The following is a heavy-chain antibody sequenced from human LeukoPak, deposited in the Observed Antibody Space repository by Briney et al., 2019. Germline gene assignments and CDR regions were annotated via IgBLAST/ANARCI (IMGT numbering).Heavy chain of an antibody. CDR2: ISAYNGNT. CDR3: ARFGTTYYDILTGSGDYYYGMDI. J-gene: IGHJ6*02. V-gene: IGHV1-18*01. D-gene: IGHD3-9*01. CDR1: GYTFTSYG. Sequence: ASVKVSCKASGYTFTSYGVSWVRRAPGQGLEWMGWISAYNGNTNYAQKLQGRVTMTTDTSTSTAYMELRSLRSDDTAVYYCARFGTTYYDILTGSGDYYYGMDIWGQGTTVTVSS.